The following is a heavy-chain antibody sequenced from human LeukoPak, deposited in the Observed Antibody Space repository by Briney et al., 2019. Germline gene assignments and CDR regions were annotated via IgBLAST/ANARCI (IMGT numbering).Heavy chain of an antibody. Sequence: SETLSLTCTVSGGSISSGGYYWSWIRQHPGKGLEWIGYIYYSGSTYYNPSLKSRVTISVDTSKNRFSLKLSSVTAADTAVYYCARELWRYAFDIWGQGTMVTVSS. V-gene: IGHV4-31*03. CDR3: ARELWRYAFDI. J-gene: IGHJ3*02. D-gene: IGHD2-21*01. CDR1: GGSISSGGYY. CDR2: IYYSGST.